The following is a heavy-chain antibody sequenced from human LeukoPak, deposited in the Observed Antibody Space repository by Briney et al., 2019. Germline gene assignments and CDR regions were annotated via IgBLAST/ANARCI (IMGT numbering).Heavy chain of an antibody. J-gene: IGHJ6*03. D-gene: IGHD6-13*01. V-gene: IGHV3-66*02. CDR1: GFTVSSNY. CDR2: IYSGGST. CDR3: ARDLRYSSSWYLAYYMDV. Sequence: PGGSLRLSCAASGFTVSSNYMSWVRQAPGKGLEWGSVIYSGGSTYYADSVKGRFTISRDNSKNTLYLQMNSLRAEDTAVYYCARDLRYSSSWYLAYYMDVWGKGTTVTVSS.